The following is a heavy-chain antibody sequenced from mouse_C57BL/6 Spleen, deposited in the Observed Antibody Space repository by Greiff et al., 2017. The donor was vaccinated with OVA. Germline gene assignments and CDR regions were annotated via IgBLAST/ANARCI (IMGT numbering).Heavy chain of an antibody. Sequence: EVKLMESGGGLVKPGGSLKLSCAASGFTFSSYAMSWVRQTPEKRLEWVATISDGGSYTYYPDNVKGRFTISRDNAKNNLYLQMSHLKSEDTAMYYCASPSIYYDYDPFADWGQGTLVTVSA. D-gene: IGHD2-4*01. CDR1: GFTFSSYA. CDR3: ASPSIYYDYDPFAD. J-gene: IGHJ3*01. CDR2: ISDGGSYT. V-gene: IGHV5-4*03.